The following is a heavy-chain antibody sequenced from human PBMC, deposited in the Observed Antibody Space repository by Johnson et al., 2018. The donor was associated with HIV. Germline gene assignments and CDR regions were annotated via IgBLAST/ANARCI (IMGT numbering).Heavy chain of an antibody. CDR3: ARDNLRQLDVFDI. CDR2: IRYDGSNR. D-gene: IGHD3-16*01. CDR1: GFTFNNYG. V-gene: IGHV3-30*02. J-gene: IGHJ3*02. Sequence: VQLVESGGGVVQPGGSLRLSCAASGFTFNNYGMHWVRQSPGKGLEWVAFIRYDGSNRYYADSVKGRFTISRDNSKNTLYLQMNSLRAEDTAVYYCARDNLRQLDVFDIWGQGTMVTVSS.